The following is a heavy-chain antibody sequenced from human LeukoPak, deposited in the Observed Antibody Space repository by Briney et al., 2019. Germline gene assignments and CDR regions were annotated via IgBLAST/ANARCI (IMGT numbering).Heavy chain of an antibody. V-gene: IGHV3-33*06. J-gene: IGHJ3*02. Sequence: GGSLRLSCAASGFTFSSYGMHWVRQAPGKGLEWVAVIWYDGSDKYYADSVKGRFTISRDNSKNTLYLQMNSLRAEDTAVYYCAKDRYTMVRVPEAPDAFDIWGQGTLVTVSS. CDR2: IWYDGSDK. CDR3: AKDRYTMVRVPEAPDAFDI. D-gene: IGHD3-10*01. CDR1: GFTFSSYG.